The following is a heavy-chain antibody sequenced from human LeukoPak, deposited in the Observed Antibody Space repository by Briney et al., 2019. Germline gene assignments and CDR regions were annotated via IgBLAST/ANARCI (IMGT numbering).Heavy chain of an antibody. J-gene: IGHJ5*02. CDR2: ISYDGSNK. D-gene: IGHD6-19*01. CDR1: GFTFSSYG. CDR3: AKSARSYSSGWYVSLDWFDP. Sequence: PGGSLRLSCAASGFTFSSYGMHWVRQAPGKGLEWVAVISYDGSNKYYADSVKGRFTISRDNSKNTLYLQMNSLRAEDTAVYYCAKSARSYSSGWYVSLDWFDPWGQGTLVTVSS. V-gene: IGHV3-30*18.